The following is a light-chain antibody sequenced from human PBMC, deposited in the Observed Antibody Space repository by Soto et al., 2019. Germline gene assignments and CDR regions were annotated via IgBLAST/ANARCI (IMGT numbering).Light chain of an antibody. CDR1: QIISRW. J-gene: IGKJ1*01. Sequence: DVQLTQSPSFLSASVGDRVTITCRASQIISRWLAWYQQKPGKAPKLLIYAASSLENGVPSRFSGSGFGTEFTLTITSLQPDDFATYYCQQYNSYSTFGPATFGQGTTVDIK. CDR2: AAS. V-gene: IGKV1-5*01. CDR3: QQYNSYSTFGPAT.